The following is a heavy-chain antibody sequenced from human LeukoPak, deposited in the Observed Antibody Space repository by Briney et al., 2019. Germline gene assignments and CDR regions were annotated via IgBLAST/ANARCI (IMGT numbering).Heavy chain of an antibody. V-gene: IGHV4-59*01. D-gene: IGHD3-3*01. CDR2: ICYTGST. CDR3: AGRNFDFWNDYYYMDV. Sequence: SETLSLTCTVSGGSISSYYWSWIRQPPGKGLEWIGYICYTGSTNYNPSLKSRLAISVDTSKNEFSLKLSSVTAADTAVYYCAGRNFDFWNDYYYMDVWGKGTTVTVSS. J-gene: IGHJ6*03. CDR1: GGSISSYY.